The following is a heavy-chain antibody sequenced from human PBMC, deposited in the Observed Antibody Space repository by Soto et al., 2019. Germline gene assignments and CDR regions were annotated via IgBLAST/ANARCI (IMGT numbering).Heavy chain of an antibody. Sequence: SETLSLTCTVSGGSISSYYWSWIRQPPGKGLEWIGYIYYSGSTNYNPSLKSRVTISIDTSKNQFSLKLSSVTAADTAVYYCARAKSSGITIFGVARGNWFDPWGQGTLVTVSS. CDR3: ARAKSSGITIFGVARGNWFDP. V-gene: IGHV4-59*01. D-gene: IGHD3-3*01. J-gene: IGHJ5*02. CDR2: IYYSGST. CDR1: GGSISSYY.